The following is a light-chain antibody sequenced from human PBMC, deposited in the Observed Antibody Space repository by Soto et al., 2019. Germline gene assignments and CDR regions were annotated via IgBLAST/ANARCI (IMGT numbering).Light chain of an antibody. Sequence: QSALTQPRSVSGSPGQSVTVSCTGTSSDVGGYNHVSWYQQHPGKAPKLMIYDVIKRPSGVPERFSGSKSDNTASLTISGLQAEDEADYYCCSYAGTYTFVFGTGTKVTVL. CDR1: SSDVGGYNH. V-gene: IGLV2-11*01. J-gene: IGLJ1*01. CDR2: DVI. CDR3: CSYAGTYTFV.